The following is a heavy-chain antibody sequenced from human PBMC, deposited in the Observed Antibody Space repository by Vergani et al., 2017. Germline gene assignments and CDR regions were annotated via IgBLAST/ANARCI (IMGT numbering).Heavy chain of an antibody. CDR2: IKSTFDRGTT. Sequence: EVQLVESGGGIVKPGGSLRLSCVASGFSFRNAWMNWVRRTPGKGLEWVGRIKSTFDRGTTDYAAAVKGRFTISRDDSKNTLFLQMNGLKTVDIGVYYCTTEPRYWGDGSCYWLRDHHYYGMDVWGQGTTVTVSS. D-gene: IGHD3-10*01. CDR3: TTEPRYWGDGSCYWLRDHHYYGMDV. V-gene: IGHV3-15*07. CDR1: GFSFRNAW. J-gene: IGHJ6*02.